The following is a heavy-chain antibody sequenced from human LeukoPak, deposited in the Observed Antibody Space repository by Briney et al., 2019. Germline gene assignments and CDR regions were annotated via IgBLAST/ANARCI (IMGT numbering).Heavy chain of an antibody. V-gene: IGHV1-2*06. CDR1: GYTFTGYY. Sequence: ASVKVSCKASGYTFTGYYMHWVRQAPGQGLEWMGRINPNSGGTNYAQKFRGRVTMTRDTSISTAYMELSRLRSDDTAVYYCARWGDPAPPHDAFDIWGQGTMVTVSS. CDR2: INPNSGGT. J-gene: IGHJ3*02. CDR3: ARWGDPAPPHDAFDI. D-gene: IGHD3-16*01.